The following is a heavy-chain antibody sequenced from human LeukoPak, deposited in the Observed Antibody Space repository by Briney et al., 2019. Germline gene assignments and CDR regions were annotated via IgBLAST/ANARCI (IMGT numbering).Heavy chain of an antibody. V-gene: IGHV3-11*01. J-gene: IGHJ3*02. D-gene: IGHD3-9*01. Sequence: PGGSLRLSCAASGFTFSDYYMSWIRQAPGKGLEWVSYISSSGSTIYYADSVKGRFTISRDNAKNSLYLQMNSLRAEDTAVYYCARGREDYDIFTGYRPDAFDIWGQGTMVTVSS. CDR2: ISSSGSTI. CDR3: ARGREDYDIFTGYRPDAFDI. CDR1: GFTFSDYY.